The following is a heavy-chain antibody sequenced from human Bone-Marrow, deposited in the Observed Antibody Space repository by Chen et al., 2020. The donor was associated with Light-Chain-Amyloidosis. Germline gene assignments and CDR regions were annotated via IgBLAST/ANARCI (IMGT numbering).Heavy chain of an antibody. CDR1: GFTFSSYW. J-gene: IGHJ3*02. V-gene: IGHV3-7*01. CDR3: ASWRYCSSTSCYTGAFDI. D-gene: IGHD2-2*02. Sequence: EVQLGASGGGLVQPGGSLRLSCAASGFTFSSYWMSWVRQAPGKGLEWVANIKQDGSEKYYVDSVKGRFTISRDNAKNSLYLQMNSLRAEDTAVYYCASWRYCSSTSCYTGAFDIWGQGTMVTVSS. CDR2: IKQDGSEK.